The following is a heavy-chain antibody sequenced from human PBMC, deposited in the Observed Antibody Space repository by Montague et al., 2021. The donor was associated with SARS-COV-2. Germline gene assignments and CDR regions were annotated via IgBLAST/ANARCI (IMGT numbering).Heavy chain of an antibody. CDR2: IFSSGGT. V-gene: IGHV4-59*01. CDR3: ARGAPTSVDH. D-gene: IGHD5/OR15-5a*01. J-gene: IGHJ4*02. Sequence: SETLSLTCSVSGDSLTYFFWSWLRQTPGKGLEWIGCIFSSGGTKYNPSLQSRVTFSVDTSGNQFSLNLDSVTAADTGVYYCARGAPTSVDHWGQGVLVTVSS. CDR1: GDSLTYFF.